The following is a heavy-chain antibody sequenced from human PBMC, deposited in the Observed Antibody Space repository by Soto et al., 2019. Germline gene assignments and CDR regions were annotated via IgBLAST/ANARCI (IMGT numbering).Heavy chain of an antibody. J-gene: IGHJ6*02. CDR3: ARDVTYYDILTGYWVRAYYYYGMDV. Sequence: ASVKVSCKASGYTFTSYYMHWVRQAPGQGLEWMGIINPSGGSTSYAQKFQGRVTMTRDTSTSTVYMELSNLRSEDTAVYYCARDVTYYDILTGYWVRAYYYYGMDVWGQGTTVTVSS. CDR2: INPSGGST. V-gene: IGHV1-46*03. D-gene: IGHD3-9*01. CDR1: GYTFTSYY.